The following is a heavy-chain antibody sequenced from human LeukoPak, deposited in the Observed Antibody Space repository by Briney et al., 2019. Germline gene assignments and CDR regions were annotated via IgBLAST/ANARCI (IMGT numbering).Heavy chain of an antibody. V-gene: IGHV3-7*01. D-gene: IGHD3-9*01. J-gene: IGHJ4*02. CDR3: ARDYYDILTGYYKGDY. CDR1: GFTFSSYW. Sequence: PGGPLRLSCAASGFTFSSYWMSWVRQAPGKGLEWVANIKQDGSEKYYVDSVKGRFTISRDNAKNSLYLQMNSLRAEDTAVYYCARDYYDILTGYYKGDYWGQGTLVTVSS. CDR2: IKQDGSEK.